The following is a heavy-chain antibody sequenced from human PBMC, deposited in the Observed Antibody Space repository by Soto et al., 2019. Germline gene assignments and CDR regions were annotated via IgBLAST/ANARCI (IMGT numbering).Heavy chain of an antibody. D-gene: IGHD6-19*01. CDR3: ARGFSGWYYFDY. V-gene: IGHV4-59*01. Sequence: PSETLSLTCTVSGGSISSYYWSWIRQPPGKGLEWIGYIYYSGSTDYNPSLKSRVTISVGTSKNQFSLKLSSVTAADTAVYYCARGFSGWYYFDYWGQGTLVTSPQ. CDR1: GGSISSYY. CDR2: IYYSGST. J-gene: IGHJ4*02.